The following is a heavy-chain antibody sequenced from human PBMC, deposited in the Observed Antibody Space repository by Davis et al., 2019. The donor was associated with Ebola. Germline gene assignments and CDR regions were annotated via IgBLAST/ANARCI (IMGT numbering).Heavy chain of an antibody. CDR2: IYPDDFDI. D-gene: IGHD2/OR15-2a*01. J-gene: IGHJ6*02. V-gene: IGHV5-51*01. CDR3: AREVLGNGNADGMDA. CDR1: GYKFTNYW. Sequence: KVSCKGSGYKFTNYWIAWVRQMPGKGLEWMGIIYPDDFDIRYSPPFQGQVTISADKSISTAYLQWRSLKASDNAIYYCAREVLGNGNADGMDAWGQGTTVTVTS.